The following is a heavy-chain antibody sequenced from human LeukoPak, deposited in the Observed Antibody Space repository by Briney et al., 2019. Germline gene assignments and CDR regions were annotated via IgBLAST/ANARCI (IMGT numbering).Heavy chain of an antibody. V-gene: IGHV3-7*01. J-gene: IGHJ4*02. CDR3: ARVEGDSYGSGTYHRHFDY. CDR1: GFMFSTYW. D-gene: IGHD3-10*01. Sequence: PGGSLRLSCAASGFMFSTYWMTWVRQAPGKGLEWVANIKQDGSEKYYVDSVKGRFTISRNNADNSLYLQMSSLRAEDTAVYYSARVEGDSYGSGTYHRHFDYVGQGTLVTVSS. CDR2: IKQDGSEK.